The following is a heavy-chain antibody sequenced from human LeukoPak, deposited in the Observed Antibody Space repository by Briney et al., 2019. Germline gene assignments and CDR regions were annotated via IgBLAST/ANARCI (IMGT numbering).Heavy chain of an antibody. J-gene: IGHJ4*02. V-gene: IGHV3-30*02. Sequence: GGSLRLSCAASGFTFSSYGMHWVRQAPGKGLEWVAFIRYDGSNTYYADSVKGRFTISRDNSKNTLYLQMNSLRAEDTAVYYCAKVPFIVLGGSYPGDYWGQGTLVTVSS. CDR3: AKVPFIVLGGSYPGDY. CDR2: IRYDGSNT. D-gene: IGHD1-26*01. CDR1: GFTFSSYG.